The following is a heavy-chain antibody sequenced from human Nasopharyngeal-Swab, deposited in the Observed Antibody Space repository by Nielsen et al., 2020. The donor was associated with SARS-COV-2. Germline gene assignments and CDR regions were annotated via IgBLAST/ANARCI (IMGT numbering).Heavy chain of an antibody. Sequence: LSLTCAASGFTFDDYARHWVPQAPGKGLEWVSGISWKSGSIGYADSVKGRFTISRDNAKNSLYLQMNSLRAEDTALYYCAKDVFSGWHWHPDYWGQGTLVTVSS. CDR1: GFTFDDYA. D-gene: IGHD6-19*01. J-gene: IGHJ4*02. CDR3: AKDVFSGWHWHPDY. CDR2: ISWKSGSI. V-gene: IGHV3-9*01.